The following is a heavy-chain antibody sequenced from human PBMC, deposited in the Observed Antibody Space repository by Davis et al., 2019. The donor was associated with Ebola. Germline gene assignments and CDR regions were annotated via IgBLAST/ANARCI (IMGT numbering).Heavy chain of an antibody. CDR3: ARAYRAASRSYYYYYGMDV. D-gene: IGHD2-15*01. CDR1: GGSISSYY. V-gene: IGHV4-34*01. Sequence: SETLSLTCTVSGGSISSYYWSWIRQPPGKGLEWIGEINHSGSTNYNPSLKSRVTISVDTSKNQFSLKLSSVTAADTAVYYCARAYRAASRSYYYYYGMDVWGQGTLVTVSS. CDR2: INHSGST. J-gene: IGHJ6*02.